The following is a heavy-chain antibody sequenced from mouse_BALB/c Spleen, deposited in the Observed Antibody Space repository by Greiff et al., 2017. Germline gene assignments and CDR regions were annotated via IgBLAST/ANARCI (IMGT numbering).Heavy chain of an antibody. Sequence: EVQLVESGGGLVQPGGSLKLSCAASGFTFSSYTMSWVRQTPEKRLEWVAYISNGGGSTYYPDTVKGRFTISRDNAKNTLYLQMSSLKSEDTAMYYWARHGSSPSYAMDYWGQGTSVTVSS. CDR3: ARHGSSPSYAMDY. CDR1: GFTFSSYT. V-gene: IGHV5-12-2*01. D-gene: IGHD1-1*01. CDR2: ISNGGGST. J-gene: IGHJ4*01.